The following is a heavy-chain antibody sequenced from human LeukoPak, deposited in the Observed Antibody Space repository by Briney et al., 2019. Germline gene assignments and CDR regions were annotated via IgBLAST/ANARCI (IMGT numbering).Heavy chain of an antibody. J-gene: IGHJ3*02. V-gene: IGHV1-2*02. Sequence: ASVTLSCTASGYTFTAYYMHWVRQAPGQGLEWMGWFNPNSGGANYAQKFQGRVTMTRDTSISTAYRDLSRLRCDDTAVYFCARDLYYGSGTTHGDACDIWGQGTMVTVSS. CDR3: ARDLYYGSGTTHGDACDI. CDR2: FNPNSGGA. CDR1: GYTFTAYY. D-gene: IGHD3-10*01.